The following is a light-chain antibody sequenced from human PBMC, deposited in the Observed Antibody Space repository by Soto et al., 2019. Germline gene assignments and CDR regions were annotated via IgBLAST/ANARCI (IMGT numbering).Light chain of an antibody. CDR2: GAS. CDR1: QTINTF. V-gene: IGKV1-39*01. CDR3: QQSYTTPLT. J-gene: IGKJ3*01. Sequence: DTQMTQSPSSLSASVGDRVTTTCRASQTINTFLNWFQQKPGEAPKLLIYGASSLHSGVPSRFSGSGSGTDFTLTISNLQPEDFATYYCQQSYTTPLTFGPGTKVDIK.